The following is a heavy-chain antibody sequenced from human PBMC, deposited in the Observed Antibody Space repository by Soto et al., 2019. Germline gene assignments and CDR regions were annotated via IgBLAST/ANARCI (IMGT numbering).Heavy chain of an antibody. Sequence: SSVKVSCKTFGYTFIGFYLHWVRQAPGQGLEWMGWISAYNGNTNYAQKLQGRVTMTTDTSTSTAYMELRSLRSDDTAVYYCAMYGEWYYGMDVWGQGTTVTVSS. D-gene: IGHD2-8*01. CDR3: AMYGEWYYGMDV. V-gene: IGHV1-18*04. CDR1: GYTFIGFY. CDR2: ISAYNGNT. J-gene: IGHJ6*02.